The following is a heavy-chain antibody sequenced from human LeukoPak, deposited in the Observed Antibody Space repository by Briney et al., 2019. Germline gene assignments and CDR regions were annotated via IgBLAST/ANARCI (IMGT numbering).Heavy chain of an antibody. D-gene: IGHD5-24*01. CDR3: TRGPTQWLYYGMDV. CDR1: GFTFSSYE. V-gene: IGHV3-49*04. Sequence: GGSLRLSCAASGFTFSSYEMSWVRQAPGKGLEWVGFIRSKAYGGTTEYAASVKGRFTISRDDSKSIAYLQMNSLKIEDTAVYYCTRGPTQWLYYGMDVWGQGTTVTVSS. CDR2: IRSKAYGGTT. J-gene: IGHJ6*02.